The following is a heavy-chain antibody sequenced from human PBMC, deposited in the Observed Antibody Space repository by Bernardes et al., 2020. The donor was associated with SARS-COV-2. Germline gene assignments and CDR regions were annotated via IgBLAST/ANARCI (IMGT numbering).Heavy chain of an antibody. Sequence: SETLSLTCTVSGGSISSYYWSWIRQPPGKGLEWIAYIYYSGSTNYNPSLKSRVTISVDTSKNQFSLKLSSVTAADTAVYYCARLSAIDYYSFDYWGQGTLVTVSS. CDR3: ARLSAIDYYSFDY. CDR1: GGSISSYY. D-gene: IGHD2-21*01. V-gene: IGHV4-59*01. CDR2: IYYSGST. J-gene: IGHJ4*02.